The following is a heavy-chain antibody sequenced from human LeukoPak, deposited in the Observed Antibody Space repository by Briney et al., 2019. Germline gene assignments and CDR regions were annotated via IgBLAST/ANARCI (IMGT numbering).Heavy chain of an antibody. J-gene: IGHJ3*02. D-gene: IGHD6-19*01. CDR3: ARDQARIAVAGTGGAFDI. CDR2: IIPIFGTA. V-gene: IGHV1-69*13. CDR1: GGTFSSYA. Sequence: GASVKVSCKASGGTFSSYAISWVRQAPGQGLEWMGGIIPIFGTASYAQKFQGRVTITADESTSTAYMELSSLRSEDTAVYYCARDQARIAVAGTGGAFDIWGQGTMVTVSS.